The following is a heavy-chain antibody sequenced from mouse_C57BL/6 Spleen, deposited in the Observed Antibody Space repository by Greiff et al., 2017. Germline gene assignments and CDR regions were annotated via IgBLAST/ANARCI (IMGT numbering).Heavy chain of an antibody. J-gene: IGHJ2*01. CDR3: ASGRRYPLYDY. CDR2: IIDGGSYT. V-gene: IGHV5-4*03. D-gene: IGHD1-1*01. CDR1: GFTFSSYA. Sequence: EVKLMESGGGLAKPGGSLKLSCAASGFTFSSYAMSWVRQTPEKRLEWVATIIDGGSYTYYPDNVKGRFTISRDNAKSNLYLQIRHLKSEDTARYYCASGRRYPLYDYWGQGTTLTVSS.